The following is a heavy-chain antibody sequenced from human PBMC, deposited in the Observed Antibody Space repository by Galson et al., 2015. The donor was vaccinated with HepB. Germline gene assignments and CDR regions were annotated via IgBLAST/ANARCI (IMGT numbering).Heavy chain of an antibody. CDR1: GFTFSSYA. CDR2: ISYDGSNK. D-gene: IGHD6-13*01. V-gene: IGHV3-30-3*01. CDR3: ARASSSSWYYFDY. Sequence: LRLSCAASGFTFSSYAMHWVRQAPGKGLEWVAVISYDGSNKYYADSVKGRFTISRDNSKNTLYLQMNSLRAEDTAVYYCARASSSSWYYFDYWGQGTLVTVSS. J-gene: IGHJ4*02.